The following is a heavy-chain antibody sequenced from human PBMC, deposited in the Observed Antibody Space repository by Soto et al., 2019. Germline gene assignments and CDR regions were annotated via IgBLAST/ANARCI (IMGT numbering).Heavy chain of an antibody. J-gene: IGHJ3*02. CDR1: GYTFTSYD. CDR2: MNPNSGNT. Sequence: QVQLVQSGAEVKKPGASVKVSCKASGYTFTSYDINWVRQATGQGLEWMGWMNPNSGNTGYAQKFPGRVTMTRKTSTRTEYMELSRLRSEDTAVYYCARGKYIYLYNWNDVYAFDIWSQGTMVTVSS. D-gene: IGHD1-20*01. V-gene: IGHV1-8*01. CDR3: ARGKYIYLYNWNDVYAFDI.